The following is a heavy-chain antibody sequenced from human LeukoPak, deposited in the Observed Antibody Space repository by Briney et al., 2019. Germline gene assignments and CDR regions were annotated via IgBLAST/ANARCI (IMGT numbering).Heavy chain of an antibody. J-gene: IGHJ2*01. Sequence: PGGSLRLSCAASGFTFSSADLHWVRQVTGKGLEWVSAIGTGVDTYYADSVRGRFTISRDNAKNSLYLQMNSLRAEDTAVYYCVREPAQHLVPLDWYFDLWGRGTLVTVSS. CDR1: GFTFSSAD. CDR2: IGTGVDT. CDR3: VREPAQHLVPLDWYFDL. V-gene: IGHV3-13*01. D-gene: IGHD6-13*01.